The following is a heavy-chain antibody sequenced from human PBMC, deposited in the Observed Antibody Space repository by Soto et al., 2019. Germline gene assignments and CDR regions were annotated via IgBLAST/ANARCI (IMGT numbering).Heavy chain of an antibody. CDR1: GYTFTSYG. Sequence: ASVKVSCKASGYTFTSYGISWVRQAPGQGLEWMGWISAYNGNTNYAQKLQGRVTMTTDTSTSTAYMELRSLRSDDTAVYYCARALDDIVVVPAAKPINWFDPWGQGTLVTVS. V-gene: IGHV1-18*01. CDR3: ARALDDIVVVPAAKPINWFDP. CDR2: ISAYNGNT. D-gene: IGHD2-2*01. J-gene: IGHJ5*02.